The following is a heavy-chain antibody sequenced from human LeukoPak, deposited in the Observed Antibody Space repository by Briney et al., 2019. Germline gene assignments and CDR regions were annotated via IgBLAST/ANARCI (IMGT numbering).Heavy chain of an antibody. CDR3: AKVASFHCGGDCFDY. D-gene: IGHD2-21*01. V-gene: IGHV3-30*02. J-gene: IGHJ4*02. CDR1: GLTFNNCC. Sequence: GWSLRLSCAAAGLTFNNCCMYWFLQAPGRGLEWLAFIRYHGTEKYYDESLKGRFTISIDNSKNTLYLQLSTLTGEDTAVYYCAKVASFHCGGDCFDYWGEGTLVTVSS. CDR2: IRYHGTEK.